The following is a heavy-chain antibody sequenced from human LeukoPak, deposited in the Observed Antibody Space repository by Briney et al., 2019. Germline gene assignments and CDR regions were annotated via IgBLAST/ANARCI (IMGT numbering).Heavy chain of an antibody. J-gene: IGHJ4*02. CDR2: ISGSGGST. CDR3: AKDGGDYETH. CDR1: GFSFSTYT. D-gene: IGHD4-17*01. V-gene: IGHV3-23*01. Sequence: PGGSLRLSCAASGFSFSTYTMNWVRQAPGKGLEWVSAISGSGGSTYYADSVKGRFTISRDNSKNTLYLQMNSLRAEDTAVYYCAKDGGDYETHWGQGTLVTVSS.